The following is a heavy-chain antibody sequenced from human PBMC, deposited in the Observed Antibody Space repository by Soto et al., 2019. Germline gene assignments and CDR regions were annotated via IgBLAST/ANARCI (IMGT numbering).Heavy chain of an antibody. V-gene: IGHV3-23*01. J-gene: IGHJ4*02. CDR2: ISESGGST. Sequence: GGSLRLSCAASGFSFSDYAMSWVRQAPGKGLEWVSVISESGGSTHYADSVRGRFTVSRDNSKNSLSLRMNSLRDEDTAVYFCAKRSPYSSGWYSPIFDYWGQGTQVTVS. CDR3: AKRSPYSSGWYSPIFDY. D-gene: IGHD6-13*01. CDR1: GFSFSDYA.